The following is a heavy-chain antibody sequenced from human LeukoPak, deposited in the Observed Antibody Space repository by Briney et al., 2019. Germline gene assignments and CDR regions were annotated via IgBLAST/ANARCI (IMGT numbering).Heavy chain of an antibody. V-gene: IGHV4-59*01. CDR2: IYYSGST. J-gene: IGHJ5*02. Sequence: PSETLSLTCTVSGGSISSYYWSWIRQPPGKGLECIGYIYYSGSTNYSPSLKSRVTISVDTSKNQFSLKLSSVTAADTAVYYCARERRWLQFGGNWFDPWGQGTLVTVSS. CDR3: ARERRWLQFGGNWFDP. CDR1: GGSISSYY. D-gene: IGHD5-24*01.